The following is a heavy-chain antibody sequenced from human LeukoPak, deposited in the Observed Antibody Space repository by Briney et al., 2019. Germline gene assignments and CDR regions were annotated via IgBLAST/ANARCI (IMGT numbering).Heavy chain of an antibody. D-gene: IGHD6-13*01. Sequence: TGGSLRLSCAASGFTFSGHWMYWVRQAPGKGLVWVSRINPDGSDTSYADPVKGRFTISRDNAKNSLYLQMNSLRAEDTAVYYCARDWLDSSSWFDYWGQGTLVTVSS. CDR2: INPDGSDT. J-gene: IGHJ4*02. V-gene: IGHV3-74*01. CDR1: GFTFSGHW. CDR3: ARDWLDSSSWFDY.